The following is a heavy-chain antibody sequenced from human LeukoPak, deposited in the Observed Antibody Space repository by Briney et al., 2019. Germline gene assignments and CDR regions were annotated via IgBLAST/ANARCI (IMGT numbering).Heavy chain of an antibody. D-gene: IGHD4-23*01. CDR1: GGTFSSYA. J-gene: IGHJ4*02. CDR3: ARDRGHDYGGIYFDY. CDR2: IIPIFGTA. Sequence: ASVRVSCKASGGTFSSYAISWVRQAPGQGLEWMGGIIPIFGTANYAQKFQGRVTITTDGSTSTAYMELSSLRSEDTAVYYCARDRGHDYGGIYFDYWGQGTLVTVSS. V-gene: IGHV1-69*05.